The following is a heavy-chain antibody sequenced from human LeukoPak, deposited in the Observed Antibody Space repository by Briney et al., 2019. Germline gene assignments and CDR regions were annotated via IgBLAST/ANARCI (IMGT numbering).Heavy chain of an antibody. CDR1: GYTFSTYA. CDR3: AREYTLYCGGDCPFDY. CDR2: IIPIFGTA. Sequence: SVKVSCKTSGYTFSTYAISWVRQAPGQGLEWMGRIIPIFGTANYAQKFQGRVTITTDESTSTAYMELSSLRSEDTAVYYCAREYTLYCGGDCPFDYWGQGTLVTVSS. V-gene: IGHV1-69*05. D-gene: IGHD2-21*02. J-gene: IGHJ4*02.